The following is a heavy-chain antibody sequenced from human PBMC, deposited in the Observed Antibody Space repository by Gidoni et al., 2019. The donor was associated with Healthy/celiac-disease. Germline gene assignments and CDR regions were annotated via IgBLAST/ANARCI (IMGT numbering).Heavy chain of an antibody. Sequence: ISCKGSGYSFTSYWIGWVRQMPGKGLEWMGIIYPGDSDTRYRPSFQGQVTISADKSISPAYLQWSSLKASDTAMYYCARHSFRLKYSSSARPDYWGQGTLVTVSS. J-gene: IGHJ4*02. CDR3: ARHSFRLKYSSSARPDY. D-gene: IGHD6-6*01. V-gene: IGHV5-51*01. CDR1: GYSFTSYW. CDR2: IYPGDSDT.